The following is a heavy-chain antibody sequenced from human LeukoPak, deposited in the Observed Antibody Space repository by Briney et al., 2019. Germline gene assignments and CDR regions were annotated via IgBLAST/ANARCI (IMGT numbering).Heavy chain of an antibody. D-gene: IGHD5-12*01. CDR2: IDQDGSEK. J-gene: IGHJ6*03. Sequence: GGSLRLSCAASGFTFSSYWMSWVRQAPGKGLEWVAIIDQDGSEKYYVDSVKGRFTISRDNAKNSLYLQMNSLRAEDTAVYYCARVFSGYDFYYYYYMDVRGKGTTVTVSS. V-gene: IGHV3-7*01. CDR3: ARVFSGYDFYYYYYMDV. CDR1: GFTFSSYW.